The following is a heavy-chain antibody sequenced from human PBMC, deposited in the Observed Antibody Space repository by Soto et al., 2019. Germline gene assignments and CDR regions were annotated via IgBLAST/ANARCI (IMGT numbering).Heavy chain of an antibody. Sequence: SETLCVTCTVAGGTIRGYYWSWIRQPPGKGLEWIGYIYYSGSTNYNPSLKSRVTISVDTSKNQFSLKLSSVTAADTAVYYCARRYGASFDYWGQGTLVTVS. CDR3: ARRYGASFDY. J-gene: IGHJ4*02. V-gene: IGHV4-59*01. D-gene: IGHD4-17*01. CDR2: IYYSGST. CDR1: GGTIRGYY.